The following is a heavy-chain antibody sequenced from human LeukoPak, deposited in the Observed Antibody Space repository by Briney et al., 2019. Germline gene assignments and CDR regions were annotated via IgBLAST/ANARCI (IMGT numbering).Heavy chain of an antibody. V-gene: IGHV3-33*01. CDR3: ARELSPVVKYYFEY. D-gene: IGHD3-22*01. J-gene: IGHJ4*02. CDR1: GFTFSSYG. Sequence: SGGSLRLSCAASGFTFSSYGIHWVRQAPGKGLEWVAAISNDGSNKTYADSVKGRFTISRDNSKNTLYLQMNSLRAEDTALYYCARELSPVVKYYFEYWGQGTLVTVSP. CDR2: ISNDGSNK.